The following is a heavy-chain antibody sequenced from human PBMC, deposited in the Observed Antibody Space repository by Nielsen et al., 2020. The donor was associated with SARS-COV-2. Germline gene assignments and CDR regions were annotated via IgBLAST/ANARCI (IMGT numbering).Heavy chain of an antibody. J-gene: IGHJ4*02. CDR3: ARDSQWELLDY. CDR1: GYPFITHS. V-gene: IGHV1-18*04. CDR2: ISAYNGNT. Sequence: ASVKVSCKTSGYPFITHSIHWVRQAPGQGLEWMGWISAYNGNTNYAQKLQGRVTMTTDTSTSTAYMELRSLRSDDTAVYYCARDSQWELLDYWGQGTLVTVSS. D-gene: IGHD1-26*01.